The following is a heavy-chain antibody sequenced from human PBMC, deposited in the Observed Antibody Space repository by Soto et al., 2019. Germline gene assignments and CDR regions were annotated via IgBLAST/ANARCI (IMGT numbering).Heavy chain of an antibody. CDR2: IYYSGST. Sequence: SETLSLTCTVSGGSISSGDYYWSWIRQPPGKGLEWIGYIYYSGSTYYNPSLKSRVTISVDTSKNQFSLKLSSATAADTAVYYCARVVAVAGNGWFDPWGQGTLVTVSS. V-gene: IGHV4-30-4*01. J-gene: IGHJ5*02. D-gene: IGHD6-19*01. CDR3: ARVVAVAGNGWFDP. CDR1: GGSISSGDYY.